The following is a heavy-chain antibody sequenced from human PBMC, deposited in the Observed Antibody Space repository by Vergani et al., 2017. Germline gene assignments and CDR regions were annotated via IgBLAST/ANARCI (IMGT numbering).Heavy chain of an antibody. J-gene: IGHJ4*02. Sequence: QVQLVQSGAEVKKPGSSVKVSCKASGGTFTSYGISWVRQAPGQGLEWMGWISAYNGNTNYAQKLQGRVTMTTDTSTSTAYMELRSLRSDDTAVYYCARDVELGSGSYYNPLDFDYWGQGTLVTVTS. CDR2: ISAYNGNT. CDR1: GGTFTSYG. D-gene: IGHD3-10*01. V-gene: IGHV1-18*01. CDR3: ARDVELGSGSYYNPLDFDY.